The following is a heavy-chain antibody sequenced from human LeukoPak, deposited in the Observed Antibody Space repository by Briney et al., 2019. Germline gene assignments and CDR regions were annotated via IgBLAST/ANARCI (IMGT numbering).Heavy chain of an antibody. J-gene: IGHJ5*02. V-gene: IGHV4-34*01. Sequence: PSETLSLTCAVYGGSFSGYYWSWIRQPPGKGLEWIGEINHSGSTNYNPSLKSRVTISVDTSKNQFSLKLSSVTAADTAVYYCARHALSSTVTTYSWFDPWGQGTLVTVSS. CDR1: GGSFSGYY. D-gene: IGHD4-17*01. CDR3: ARHALSSTVTTYSWFDP. CDR2: INHSGST.